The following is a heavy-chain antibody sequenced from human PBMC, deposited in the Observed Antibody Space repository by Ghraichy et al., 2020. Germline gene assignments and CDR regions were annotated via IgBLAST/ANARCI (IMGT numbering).Heavy chain of an antibody. CDR2: IKQDGSEK. V-gene: IGHV3-7*01. J-gene: IGHJ4*02. CDR1: GFTFSSHW. D-gene: IGHD6-13*01. CDR3: ARGPVGAAGGSSGY. Sequence: GESLNISCAASGFTFSSHWMNWVRQAPGKGLEWVANIKQDGSEKYYVDSVKGRFTISRDNAKNSLYLQMNSLRDEDTAVYYCARGPVGAAGGSSGYWGQGTLVTXSS.